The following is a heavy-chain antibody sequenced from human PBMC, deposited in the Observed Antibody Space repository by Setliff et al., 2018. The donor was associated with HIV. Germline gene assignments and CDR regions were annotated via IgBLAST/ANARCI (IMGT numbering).Heavy chain of an antibody. CDR3: AREVDGLELDH. Sequence: ASVKVSCKGSGYRFMSYDFTWVRQAPGQGLEWVGWTSSFSGATKYSQNLQGRVTMTTDTSTNTAYMELRSLKSDDTAVYYCAREVDGLELDHWGQGTLVTVSS. J-gene: IGHJ4*02. V-gene: IGHV1-18*01. CDR1: GYRFMSYD. CDR2: TSSFSGAT.